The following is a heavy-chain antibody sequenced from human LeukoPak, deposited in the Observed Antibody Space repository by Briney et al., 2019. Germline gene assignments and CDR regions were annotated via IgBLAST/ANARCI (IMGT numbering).Heavy chain of an antibody. CDR1: GGTFSSYA. V-gene: IGHV1-69*06. CDR2: IIPIFGTA. J-gene: IGHJ4*02. Sequence: GASVKVSCKASGGTFSSYAISWVRQAPGQGLEWMGGIIPIFGTANYAQKFQGRVTITADKSTSTAYMELSSLRSEDTAVYYCARDSAYSSSAEYYFDYWGQGTPVTVSS. D-gene: IGHD6-6*01. CDR3: ARDSAYSSSAEYYFDY.